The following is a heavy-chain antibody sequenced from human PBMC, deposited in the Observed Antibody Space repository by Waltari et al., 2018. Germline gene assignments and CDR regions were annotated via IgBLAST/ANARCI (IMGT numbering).Heavy chain of an antibody. D-gene: IGHD6-19*01. Sequence: EVQLVASGGGLIQPGGSLRLSCAASGFTVSSNYMTWLRQAPGKGVGWVAVMYSGGSTDYADSVKGRFTSSRDNFKNTLYRQMNLDPMDTATYYCAHRQRQSGGWDVGVFDVWGQGAMVTVSS. CDR1: GFTVSSNY. CDR3: AHRQRQSGGWDVGVFDV. J-gene: IGHJ3*01. CDR2: MYSGGST. V-gene: IGHV3-53*01.